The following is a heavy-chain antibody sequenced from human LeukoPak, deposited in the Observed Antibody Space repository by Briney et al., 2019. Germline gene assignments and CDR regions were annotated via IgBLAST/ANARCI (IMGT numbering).Heavy chain of an antibody. CDR2: ISNSGSYT. D-gene: IGHD6-19*01. J-gene: IGHJ4*02. Sequence: KPGGALRLSCAASGFTFSDEYMSWIRQAPGKGLEWVSYISNSGSYTNYADSVKGRFTISRDSAQNSLYLQMNSLRAEDTAVYYCARSRGAGPGAYFDYWGQGTLITVSS. V-gene: IGHV3-11*03. CDR3: ARSRGAGPGAYFDY. CDR1: GFTFSDEY.